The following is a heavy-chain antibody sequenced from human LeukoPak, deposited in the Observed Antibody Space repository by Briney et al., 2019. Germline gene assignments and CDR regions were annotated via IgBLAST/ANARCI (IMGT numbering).Heavy chain of an antibody. CDR2: ISTSSSYI. CDR3: ARVLHKRMYDSTTYFPY. D-gene: IGHD3-22*01. V-gene: IGHV3-21*01. Sequence: GGSLRFSCAASGFTFSSYSMNWVRQAPGKGLEWVSSISTSSSYIYYADSVKGRFTISRDSARNSLYLQMNSLRAEDTAVYYCARVLHKRMYDSTTYFPYWGQGILVTVSS. CDR1: GFTFSSYS. J-gene: IGHJ4*02.